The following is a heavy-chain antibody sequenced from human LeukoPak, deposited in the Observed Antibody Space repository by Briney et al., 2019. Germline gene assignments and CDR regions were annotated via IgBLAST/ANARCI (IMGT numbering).Heavy chain of an antibody. Sequence: GESLKISCKGSGYSFTSYWIGWVRQMPGKGLEWMGIIYPGDSDTRYSPSFQGQVTISADKSISTAYLQWSSLKASDTAMYYCARTLKYYYDSSGYYYPHYFDYWGQGTLVTVSS. CDR2: IYPGDSDT. CDR1: GYSFTSYW. CDR3: ARTLKYYYDSSGYYYPHYFDY. J-gene: IGHJ4*02. D-gene: IGHD3-22*01. V-gene: IGHV5-51*01.